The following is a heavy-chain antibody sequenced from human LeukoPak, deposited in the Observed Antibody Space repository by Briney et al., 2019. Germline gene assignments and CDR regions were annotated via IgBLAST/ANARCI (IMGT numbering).Heavy chain of an antibody. D-gene: IGHD3-10*01. V-gene: IGHV3-30*04. Sequence: GKSLRLSCAASGFNFTSYTMHWVRQAPGEGLEWVAATSQYGDNKYYADSVKGRFTISRDNSKNTLYLQMNSLRPEDTAVYFCARKSLWFKYYDNWGRGTLVTVSS. CDR3: ARKSLWFKYYDN. CDR1: GFNFTSYT. J-gene: IGHJ4*02. CDR2: TSQYGDNK.